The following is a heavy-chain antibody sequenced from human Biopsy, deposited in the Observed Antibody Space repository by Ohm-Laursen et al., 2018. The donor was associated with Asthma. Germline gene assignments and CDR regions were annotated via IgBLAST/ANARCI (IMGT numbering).Heavy chain of an antibody. CDR1: GGTFNTYV. J-gene: IGHJ4*02. CDR3: ARKAGSCISRTCYSLDF. V-gene: IGHV1-69*01. Sequence: SSVKVSCKSPGGTFNTYVIGWVRQAPGQGLEWMGGINSVFGTTTYPQKFQDRVTITADDSTSTVYMELSGLRSEDTAVYYCARKAGSCISRTCYSLDFWGQGTLVTVSS. CDR2: INSVFGTT. D-gene: IGHD2-2*01.